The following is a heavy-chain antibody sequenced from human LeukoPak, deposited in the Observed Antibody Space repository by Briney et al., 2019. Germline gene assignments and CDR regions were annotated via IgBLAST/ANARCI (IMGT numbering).Heavy chain of an antibody. Sequence: PGGSLRLSCAASGFTFDDYAMHWVRQAPGKGLEWVSGISWNSGSIGYADSVKGRFTISRDNAKNSLYLQMNSLRAEDTALYYCAKGGSYGSGSYYEVAFDIWGQGTMVTVSS. V-gene: IGHV3-9*01. D-gene: IGHD3-10*01. CDR2: ISWNSGSI. CDR1: GFTFDDYA. CDR3: AKGGSYGSGSYYEVAFDI. J-gene: IGHJ3*02.